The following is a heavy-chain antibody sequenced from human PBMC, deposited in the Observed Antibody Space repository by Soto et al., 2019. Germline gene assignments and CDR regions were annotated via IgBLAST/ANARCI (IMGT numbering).Heavy chain of an antibody. CDR1: GYTFTSYD. V-gene: IGHV1-8*01. CDR2: MNPNSGNT. D-gene: IGHD3-10*01. Sequence: ASVKVSCKASGYTFTSYDINWVRQATGQGLEWMGWMNPNSGNTGYAQKFQGRVTMTRNTSISTAYMELSSLRSEDTAVYYCARVILYGWGFNGYSSYMDVWGKGTTVTSP. CDR3: ARVILYGWGFNGYSSYMDV. J-gene: IGHJ6*03.